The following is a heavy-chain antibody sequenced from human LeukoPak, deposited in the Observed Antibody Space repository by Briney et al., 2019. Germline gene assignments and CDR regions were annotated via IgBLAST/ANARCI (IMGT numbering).Heavy chain of an antibody. J-gene: IGHJ4*02. Sequence: GGSLRLSCAASGFTFSSYSMNWVRQAPGKGLEWVSAISGSGGNTYYADSVRGRFTISRDNSKNTLSLQMNSLRAEDTAVYYCAKDPPTVTTVVWDFDYWGQGTLVTVSS. CDR3: AKDPPTVTTVVWDFDY. CDR2: ISGSGGNT. D-gene: IGHD4-11*01. CDR1: GFTFSSYS. V-gene: IGHV3-23*01.